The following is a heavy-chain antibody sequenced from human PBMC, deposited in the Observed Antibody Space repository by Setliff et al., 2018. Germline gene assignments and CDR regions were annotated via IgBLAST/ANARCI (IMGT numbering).Heavy chain of an antibody. Sequence: PSETLSLTCNVSGVSISSYYWSWIRQPPGKGLESIGYIRKSGSTNYNPSLMSRVSISVDTSKNQFSLKLRSVTAADTAVYYCARLSWNGLRYYGLDVWGQGTTVTVSS. CDR2: IRKSGST. CDR1: GVSISSYY. CDR3: ARLSWNGLRYYGLDV. D-gene: IGHD3-3*01. V-gene: IGHV4-59*01. J-gene: IGHJ6*02.